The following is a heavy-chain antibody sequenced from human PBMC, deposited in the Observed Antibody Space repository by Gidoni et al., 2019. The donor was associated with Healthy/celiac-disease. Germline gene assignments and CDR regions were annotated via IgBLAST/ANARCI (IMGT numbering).Heavy chain of an antibody. J-gene: IGHJ4*02. CDR1: GGSFSGYY. D-gene: IGHD6-13*01. CDR2: INHSGST. CDR3: ASAAEGHDY. Sequence: QVQLQQGGAGLLKPSETLSVTCAVYGGSFSGYYWSWIRQPPGKGLEWIGEINHSGSTNYNPSLKSRVTISVDTSKNQFSLKLSSVTAADTAVYYCASAAEGHDYWGQGTLVTVSS. V-gene: IGHV4-34*01.